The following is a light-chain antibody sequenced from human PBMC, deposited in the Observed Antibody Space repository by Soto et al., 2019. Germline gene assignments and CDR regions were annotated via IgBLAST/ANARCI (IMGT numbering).Light chain of an antibody. V-gene: IGKV3-15*01. CDR3: QQYSNWPLLS. CDR1: QSVGSN. CDR2: GAS. J-gene: IGKJ4*01. Sequence: EVVLTQSPATLSVSPGAGATLSCRASQSVGSNLAWYQQKPGQTPRVLIYGASTRAIGIPARFSGSGFGTEFTLTISCLQSEDFVVYYCQQYSNWPLLSFGGGTKVDIK.